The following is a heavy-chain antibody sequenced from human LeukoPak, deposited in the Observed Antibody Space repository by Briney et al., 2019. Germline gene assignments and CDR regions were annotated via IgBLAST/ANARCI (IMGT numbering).Heavy chain of an antibody. D-gene: IGHD2-8*01. Sequence: GGSLRLSCAASGFTFSNYWMHWVRQAPGKGLVWVSRIYNDGSSTSYADSVKGRFTISRDNAKSTLYLQMNTLRAEDTALYYCARGGRANGVYDAFDIWGQGTIVTVSS. CDR2: IYNDGSST. J-gene: IGHJ3*02. CDR3: ARGGRANGVYDAFDI. V-gene: IGHV3-74*01. CDR1: GFTFSNYW.